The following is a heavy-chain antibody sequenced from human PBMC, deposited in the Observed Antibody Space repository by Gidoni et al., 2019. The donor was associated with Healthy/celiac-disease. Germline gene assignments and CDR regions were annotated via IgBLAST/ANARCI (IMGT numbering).Heavy chain of an antibody. D-gene: IGHD1-7*01. V-gene: IGHV3-23*01. CDR3: APHPSKLELRGAFDY. J-gene: IGHJ4*02. Sequence: EVQLLESGGGLVQPGGSLGLSCSASGFPFSSYAMSWVRQAPGKGLEWVSDISGSGGSTYYADSVKGRFTISRDNSKNTLYLQMNSLRAEDTAVYYCAPHPSKLELRGAFDYWGQGTLVTVSS. CDR2: ISGSGGST. CDR1: GFPFSSYA.